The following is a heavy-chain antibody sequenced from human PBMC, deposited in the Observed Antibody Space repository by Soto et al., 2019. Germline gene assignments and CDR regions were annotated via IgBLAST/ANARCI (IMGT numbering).Heavy chain of an antibody. D-gene: IGHD3-10*01. V-gene: IGHV5-51*01. CDR3: ARHGLRRLLWFGESLYYFDY. Sequence: ESLKISCKGSGYSFTSYWIGWVRQMPGKGLEWMGIIYPGDSDTRYSPSFQGQVTISADKSISTAYLQWSSLKASDTAMYYCARHGLRRLLWFGESLYYFDYWGQGTLVTVSS. CDR1: GYSFTSYW. J-gene: IGHJ4*02. CDR2: IYPGDSDT.